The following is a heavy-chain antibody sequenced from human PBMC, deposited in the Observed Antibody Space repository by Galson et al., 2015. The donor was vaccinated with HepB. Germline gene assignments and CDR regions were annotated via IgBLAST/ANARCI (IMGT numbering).Heavy chain of an antibody. CDR2: ISYDGSNK. D-gene: IGHD3-10*01. Sequence: SLRLSCAASGFTFSSYAMHWVRQAPGKGLEWVAVISYDGSNKYYADSVKGRFTISRDNSKNTLYLQMNSLRAEDTAVYYCARARTTMVRGTGFDYWGQGTLVTVSS. V-gene: IGHV3-30*04. CDR3: ARARTTMVRGTGFDY. J-gene: IGHJ4*02. CDR1: GFTFSSYA.